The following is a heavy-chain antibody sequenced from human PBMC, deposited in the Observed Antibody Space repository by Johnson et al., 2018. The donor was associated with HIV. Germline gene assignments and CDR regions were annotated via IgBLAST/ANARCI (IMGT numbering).Heavy chain of an antibody. CDR2: ISYDGSNK. CDR3: AREEGVGDDYGGKSAFDI. D-gene: IGHD4-23*01. Sequence: QVQLVESGGGVVQPGRSLRLSCAASGFTFSSYAMHWVRQAPGKGLEWVAVISYDGSNKYYADSVKGRFTISRDNSKNTLYLQMNSLRAEDTAVYYCAREEGVGDDYGGKSAFDIWDQGTMVTVSS. CDR1: GFTFSSYA. V-gene: IGHV3-30-3*01. J-gene: IGHJ3*02.